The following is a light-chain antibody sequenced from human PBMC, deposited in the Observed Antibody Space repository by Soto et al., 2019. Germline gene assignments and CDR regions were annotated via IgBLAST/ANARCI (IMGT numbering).Light chain of an antibody. CDR3: LQYNNWPYT. J-gene: IGKJ2*01. CDR1: QSVNSN. V-gene: IGKV3-15*01. Sequence: EIVMTQSPATLSVSPGERVTLSCRASQSVNSNLAWYQQKPGQAPRLLIYGASTKASGIPARFSGSGSGTDFTLTISSLQSENFAVYFCLQYNNWPYTFGQGTKLETK. CDR2: GAS.